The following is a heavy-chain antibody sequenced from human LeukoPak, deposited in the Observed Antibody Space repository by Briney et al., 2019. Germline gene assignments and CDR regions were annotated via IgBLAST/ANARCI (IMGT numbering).Heavy chain of an antibody. CDR3: ARRWRLDDAFDI. Sequence: SSVKVSCKASGGTLSSYAISWVRQAPGQGLEWMGRIIPIFGIANYAQKFQGRVTITADKSTSTAYMELSSLGSEDTAVYYCARRWRLDDAFDIWGQGTMVTGSS. D-gene: IGHD4-23*01. CDR1: GGTLSSYA. CDR2: IIPIFGIA. J-gene: IGHJ3*02. V-gene: IGHV1-69*04.